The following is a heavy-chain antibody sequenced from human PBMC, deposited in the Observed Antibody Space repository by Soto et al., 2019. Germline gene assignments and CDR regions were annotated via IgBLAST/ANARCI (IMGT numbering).Heavy chain of an antibody. CDR3: AGTTVTENYYYGMDV. J-gene: IGHJ6*02. CDR2: IDPSDSYT. Sequence: PGESLKISCKGSGYSFTSYWISWVRQMPGKGLEWMGRIDPSDSYTNYSPSFQGHVTIPADKSISTAYLQWSSLKASDTAMYYCAGTTVTENYYYGMDVWGQGTTVTVSS. CDR1: GYSFTSYW. D-gene: IGHD4-4*01. V-gene: IGHV5-10-1*01.